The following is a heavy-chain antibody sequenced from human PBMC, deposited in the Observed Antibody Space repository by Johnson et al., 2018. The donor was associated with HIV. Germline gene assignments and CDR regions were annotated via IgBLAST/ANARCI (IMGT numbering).Heavy chain of an antibody. J-gene: IGHJ3*02. D-gene: IGHD3-22*01. CDR3: AKGQSSGYPKDAFDI. CDR1: GFTFSSYA. CDR2: ISGSGGST. Sequence: VQLVESGGGLVQPGGSLRLSCAASGFTFSSYAMSWVRQAPGKGLEWVAGISGSGGSTYYADSVKGRFTISRDNSKNTLYLQMNSLRTEDTAMYYCAKGQSSGYPKDAFDIWGRGTIVIVSS. V-gene: IGHV3-23*04.